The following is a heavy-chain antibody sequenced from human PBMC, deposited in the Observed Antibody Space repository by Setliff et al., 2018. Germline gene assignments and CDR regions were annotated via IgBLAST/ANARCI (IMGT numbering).Heavy chain of an antibody. CDR2: MNPNSGNT. CDR3: ARGRERDYNFWSGYYTYYYYGMDV. V-gene: IGHV1-8*02. Sequence: ASVKVSCKASGYTFTSYDINWVRQATGQGLEWMGWMNPNSGNTGYAQKFQGRVTMTRNASISTAYMELSSLRSEDTAVYYCARGRERDYNFWSGYYTYYYYGMDVWGQGTTVTVSS. D-gene: IGHD3-3*01. CDR1: GYTFTSYD. J-gene: IGHJ6*02.